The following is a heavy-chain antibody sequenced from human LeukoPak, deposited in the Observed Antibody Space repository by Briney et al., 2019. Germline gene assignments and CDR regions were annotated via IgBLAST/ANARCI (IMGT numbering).Heavy chain of an antibody. Sequence: PGGSLRLSCAASGFTFSSYAMHWVRQAPGKGLEWVAVISYDGSNKYYADSVKGRFTISRDNSKNTLYLQMNSLRAEDTAVYYCARDRDDSSGVCFDYWSQGTLVTVSS. J-gene: IGHJ4*02. V-gene: IGHV3-30*04. CDR3: ARDRDDSSGVCFDY. D-gene: IGHD3-22*01. CDR2: ISYDGSNK. CDR1: GFTFSSYA.